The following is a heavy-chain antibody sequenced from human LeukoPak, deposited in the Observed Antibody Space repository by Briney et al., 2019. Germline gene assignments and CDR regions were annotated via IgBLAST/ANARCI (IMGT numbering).Heavy chain of an antibody. CDR2: IYYSGST. J-gene: IGHJ4*02. Sequence: SETLSLTCTVSGGSISNYYWSWIRQPPGKGLEWIGYIYYSGSTNYNPSLKSRVTISIDTSKNQFSLKLSSVTAADTALYYCARRVSSGYSDYWGQGTLVTVSS. CDR1: GGSISNYY. CDR3: ARRVSSGYSDY. V-gene: IGHV4-59*01. D-gene: IGHD3-22*01.